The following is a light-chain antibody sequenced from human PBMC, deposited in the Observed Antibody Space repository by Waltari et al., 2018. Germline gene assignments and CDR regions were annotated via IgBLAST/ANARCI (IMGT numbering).Light chain of an antibody. CDR1: HSISTY. Sequence: AIRVTQSPSSLSASTGDRVPITCRATHSISTYLAWYPQKSGKAPKLLIYAASTLQSGVPSRFSGSGSGTDFALTISCLQSEDFATYYCQQYYSSPPWTFGQGTKVEN. V-gene: IGKV1-8*01. J-gene: IGKJ1*01. CDR2: AAS. CDR3: QQYYSSPPWT.